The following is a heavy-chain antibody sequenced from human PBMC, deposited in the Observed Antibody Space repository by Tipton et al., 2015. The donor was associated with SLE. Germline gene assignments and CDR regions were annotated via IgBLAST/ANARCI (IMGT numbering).Heavy chain of an antibody. D-gene: IGHD3-3*01. J-gene: IGHJ4*02. CDR2: IYYSGST. V-gene: IGHV4-59*11. Sequence: TLSLTCTVSGGSISSHHWSWIRQPPGKGLEWSGYIYYSGSTNYNPPLKSRVTMSVDTSKNRFSLKLSSVTAADTAVYYCARSAIFGVIMGGYFDYWGQGTLVTVSS. CDR3: ARSAIFGVIMGGYFDY. CDR1: GGSISSHH.